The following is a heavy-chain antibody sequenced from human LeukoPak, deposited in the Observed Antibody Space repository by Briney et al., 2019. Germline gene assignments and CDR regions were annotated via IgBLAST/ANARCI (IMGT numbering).Heavy chain of an antibody. Sequence: GGSLRLSCEASEFAFSDYYMSWIRQAPGKGLEWISYISDSAINTHYADSVKGRFTISRDNAKKLLVLEMKSLRSEDTAVYYCAAYYGSGSVNYYRGMDIWGQGTTVTVSS. D-gene: IGHD3-10*01. J-gene: IGHJ6*02. CDR1: EFAFSDYY. CDR2: ISDSAINT. CDR3: AAYYGSGSVNYYRGMDI. V-gene: IGHV3-11*01.